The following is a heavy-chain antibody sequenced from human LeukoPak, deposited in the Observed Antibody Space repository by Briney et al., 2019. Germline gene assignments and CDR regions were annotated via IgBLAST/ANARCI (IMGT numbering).Heavy chain of an antibody. CDR1: GYTFTGYY. D-gene: IGHD2-2*01. Sequence: GASVKVSCKASGYTFTGYYMHWVRQAPGQGLEWMGWINPNSGGTNYAQKFQGRVTMTRDTSISTAYMELSRLRSDDTAVYYCARADIVVVPADYYYYGMDVWGQGTTVTVSS. CDR2: INPNSGGT. V-gene: IGHV1-2*02. CDR3: ARADIVVVPADYYYYGMDV. J-gene: IGHJ6*02.